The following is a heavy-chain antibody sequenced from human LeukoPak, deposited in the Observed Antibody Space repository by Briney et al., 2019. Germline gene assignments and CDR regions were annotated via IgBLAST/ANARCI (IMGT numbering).Heavy chain of an antibody. CDR3: ARGLSSIVAGTRSAFDI. Sequence: SETLSLTCAVYGGSFSGYYWSWIRQPPGKGLEWIGEINHSGSTNYNPSLKSRVTLSVDTSKNQFSLKLSSVTAADTAVYYCARGLSSIVAGTRSAFDIWGQGTMVTVSS. V-gene: IGHV4-34*01. D-gene: IGHD6-19*01. CDR2: INHSGST. J-gene: IGHJ3*02. CDR1: GGSFSGYY.